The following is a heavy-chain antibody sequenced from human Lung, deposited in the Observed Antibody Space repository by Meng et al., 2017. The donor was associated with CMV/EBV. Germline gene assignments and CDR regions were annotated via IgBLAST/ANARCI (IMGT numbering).Heavy chain of an antibody. CDR2: IKQDGSEK. D-gene: IGHD6-19*01. Sequence: SXAASGFTFSSYWMSWVRQAPGKGLEWVANIKQDGSEKYYVDSVKGRFTISRDNAKNSLYLQMNSLRAEDTAVYYCARRQWRYYFDYWGQGTLVTVSS. CDR1: GFTFSSYW. V-gene: IGHV3-7*01. J-gene: IGHJ4*02. CDR3: ARRQWRYYFDY.